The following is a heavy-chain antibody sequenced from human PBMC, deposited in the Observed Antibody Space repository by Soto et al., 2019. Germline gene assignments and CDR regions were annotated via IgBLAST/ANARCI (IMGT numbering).Heavy chain of an antibody. V-gene: IGHV1-18*01. D-gene: IGHD4-17*01. CDR1: GYTFSNYG. Sequence: QVQLVQSGAEVKKPGASVKVSCKASGYTFSNYGISWVRQAPGQGLEWMGWISGYNGDTDYAHNFKGRLTMTTDTPTSTAYMELRSLTSDDTAVFFCARDSGNFGVWPYFSDHWGQGTLITVSS. CDR2: ISGYNGDT. CDR3: ARDSGNFGVWPYFSDH. J-gene: IGHJ4*02.